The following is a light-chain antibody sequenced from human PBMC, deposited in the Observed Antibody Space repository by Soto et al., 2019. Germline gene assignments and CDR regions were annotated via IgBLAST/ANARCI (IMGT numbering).Light chain of an antibody. CDR1: QSVSRSY. J-gene: IGKJ4*01. CDR3: QQYRSSPLT. CDR2: GAS. V-gene: IGKV3-20*01. Sequence: EIVLTQSPGTLSLSPGDRATLSCRASQSVSRSYLAWFQQKPGQAPRLLIYGASSRATGIPDRFSASGSGADFTLTISRLEPGDCAVYYCQQYRSSPLTFGGGTKVEI.